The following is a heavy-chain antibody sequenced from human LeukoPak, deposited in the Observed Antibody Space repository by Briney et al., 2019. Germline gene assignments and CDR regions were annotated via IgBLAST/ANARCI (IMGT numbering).Heavy chain of an antibody. D-gene: IGHD2-2*01. CDR2: ISASGGDT. Sequence: GGSLRLSCAASGLTFSNSAMSWVRQAPGKGLEWVSAISASGGDTYYADSVKGRFTISRDNSKNTLYLQMSSLRAEDTALYYCARYCSSTSSCSGAGTYYGMGVWGQGTTVTVSS. J-gene: IGHJ6*02. CDR1: GLTFSNSA. V-gene: IGHV3-23*01. CDR3: ARYCSSTSSCSGAGTYYGMGV.